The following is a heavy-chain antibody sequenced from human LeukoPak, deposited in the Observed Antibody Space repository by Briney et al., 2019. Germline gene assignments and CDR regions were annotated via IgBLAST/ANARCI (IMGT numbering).Heavy chain of an antibody. V-gene: IGHV4-31*03. CDR3: ARAVGDLGDY. CDR2: IYYSGGS. D-gene: IGHD4-17*01. CDR1: GGSISSGGHY. J-gene: IGHJ4*02. Sequence: SETLSLTCTVSGGSISSGGHYWSWIRQHPEKGLEWIGHIYYSGGSFYNPSLKSRVTMSTDTSENQLSLKLSSVTAADTAVYYCARAVGDLGDYWGQGTLVTVSS.